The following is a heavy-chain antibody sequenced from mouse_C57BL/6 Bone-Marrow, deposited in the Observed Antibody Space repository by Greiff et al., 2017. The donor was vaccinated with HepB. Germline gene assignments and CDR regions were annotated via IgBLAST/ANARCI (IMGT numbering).Heavy chain of an antibody. V-gene: IGHV5-9-1*02. D-gene: IGHD1-3*01. CDR3: TRPGIFWNGFAY. CDR2: ISSGGDYI. Sequence: EVQVVESGEGLVKPGGSLKLSCAASGFTFSSYAMSWVRQTPETRLEWVAYISSGGDYIYYADTVKGRFTISRDNARNTLYLQMSSLKSEDTAMYYCTRPGIFWNGFAYWGQGTLVTVSA. CDR1: GFTFSSYA. J-gene: IGHJ3*01.